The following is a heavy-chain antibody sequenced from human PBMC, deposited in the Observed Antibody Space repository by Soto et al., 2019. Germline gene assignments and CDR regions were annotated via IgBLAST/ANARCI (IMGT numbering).Heavy chain of an antibody. D-gene: IGHD2-15*01. Sequence: PGGSLRLSCAASGFTFSSYGMHWVRQAPGKGLEWVAVISYDGSNKYYADSVKGRFTISRDNSKNTLYLQMNSLRAEDTAVYYCAKLEITTPGRCSGGSCSVDSFDYWGQGTLVTVSS. V-gene: IGHV3-30*18. CDR2: ISYDGSNK. CDR1: GFTFSSYG. J-gene: IGHJ4*02. CDR3: AKLEITTPGRCSGGSCSVDSFDY.